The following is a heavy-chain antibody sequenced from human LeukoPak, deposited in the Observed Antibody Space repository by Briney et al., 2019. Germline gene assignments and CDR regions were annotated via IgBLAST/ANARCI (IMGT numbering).Heavy chain of an antibody. V-gene: IGHV3-21*04. CDR3: AKGLLPAAMG. CDR2: ISSSSSYI. D-gene: IGHD2-2*01. CDR1: GFTFSSYS. Sequence: TGGSLRLSCAASGFTFSSYSMNWVRQAPGKGLEWVSSISSSSSYIYYADSVKGRFTISRDNSKNTLYLQMNSLRAEDTAVYYCAKGLLPAAMGWGQGTLVTVSS. J-gene: IGHJ4*02.